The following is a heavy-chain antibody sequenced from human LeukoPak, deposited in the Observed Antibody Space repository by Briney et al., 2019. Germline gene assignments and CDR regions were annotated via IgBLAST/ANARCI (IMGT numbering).Heavy chain of an antibody. V-gene: IGHV4-4*07. Sequence: SETLSLTCTVSGGSISSYYWSWIRQPAGKGLEWIGRIYTSGSTNYNPSLKSRVTMSVDTSKNQFSLKLSSVTAADTAVYYCAREGRRGIVVVPAAIPKTHFDYWGQGTLVTVSS. J-gene: IGHJ4*02. CDR3: AREGRRGIVVVPAAIPKTHFDY. CDR2: IYTSGST. D-gene: IGHD2-2*01. CDR1: GGSISSYY.